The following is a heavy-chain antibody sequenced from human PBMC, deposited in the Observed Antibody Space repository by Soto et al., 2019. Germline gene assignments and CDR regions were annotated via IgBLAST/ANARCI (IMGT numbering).Heavy chain of an antibody. V-gene: IGHV3-30*18. CDR2: ISYDGSNK. CDR1: GFTFSSYG. CDR3: VKDGSSGWPYYYGMDV. D-gene: IGHD6-19*01. J-gene: IGHJ6*02. Sequence: QVQLVESGGGVVQPGRSLRLSCAGSGFTFSSYGMHWVRQAPGKGLEWVAVISYDGSNKYYADSLKGRFTVSRDNSKNTLYLQMSSLRAEDTAVYYCVKDGSSGWPYYYGMDVWGQGTTVTVSS.